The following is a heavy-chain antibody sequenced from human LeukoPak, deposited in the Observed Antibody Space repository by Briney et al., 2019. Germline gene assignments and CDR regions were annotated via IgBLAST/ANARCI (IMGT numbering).Heavy chain of an antibody. CDR1: GFTFSSYA. V-gene: IGHV3-23*01. CDR3: AKDSPSQQLEVYGMDV. CDR2: ISGSGGST. Sequence: GPLRFSCAASGFTFSSYAMSWVRQAPGKGLEWVSAISGSGGSTYYADSVKGRFTISRDNSKNTLYLQMNSLRAEDTAVYYCAKDSPSQQLEVYGMDVWGQGTTVTVSS. D-gene: IGHD6-13*01. J-gene: IGHJ6*02.